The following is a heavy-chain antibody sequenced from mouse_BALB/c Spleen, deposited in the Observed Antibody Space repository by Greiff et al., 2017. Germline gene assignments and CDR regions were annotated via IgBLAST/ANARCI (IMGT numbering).Heavy chain of an antibody. CDR2: ISYSGST. CDR3: ARRSVPYFDY. Sequence: EVKLEESGPGLVKPSQSLSLTCTVTGYSITSDYAWNWIRQFPGNKLEWMGYISYSGSTSYNPSLKSRISITRDTSKNQFFLQLNSVTTEDTATYYCARRSVPYFDYWGQGTTLTVSS. V-gene: IGHV3-2*02. CDR1: GYSITSDYA. J-gene: IGHJ2*01.